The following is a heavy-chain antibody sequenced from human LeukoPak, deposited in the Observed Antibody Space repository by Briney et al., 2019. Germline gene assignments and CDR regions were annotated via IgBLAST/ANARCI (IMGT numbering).Heavy chain of an antibody. CDR2: ISSSSSYT. Sequence: GGSLRLSCAASGFTFSDYYMSWIRQAPGKGLEWVSYISSSSSYTNYADSVKGRFTISRDNAKNSLYLQMNSLRAEDTAVYYCARDLRFGELTGYWGQGTLVTVSS. CDR1: GFTFSDYY. D-gene: IGHD3-10*01. CDR3: ARDLRFGELTGY. V-gene: IGHV3-11*06. J-gene: IGHJ4*02.